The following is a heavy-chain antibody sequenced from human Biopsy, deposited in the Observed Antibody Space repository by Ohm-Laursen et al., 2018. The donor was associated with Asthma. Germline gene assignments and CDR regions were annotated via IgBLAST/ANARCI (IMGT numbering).Heavy chain of an antibody. J-gene: IGHJ4*02. CDR2: INSVFGTT. CDR3: ARKAGSCISRTCYSLDF. V-gene: IGHV1-69*13. Sequence: SVKLSCKSLGGTFNTYVIGWVRQAPGQGLERMGGINSVFGTTTYPQKFQDRVTIPADDSTSTVYMELSSLRSEDTAVYYCARKAGSCISRTCYSLDFWGQGTLVTVSS. D-gene: IGHD2-2*01. CDR1: GGTFNTYV.